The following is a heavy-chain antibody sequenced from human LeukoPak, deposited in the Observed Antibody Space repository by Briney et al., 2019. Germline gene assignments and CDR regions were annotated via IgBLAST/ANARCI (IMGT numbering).Heavy chain of an antibody. V-gene: IGHV3-11*01. CDR3: ARDGSGSYYNNPSPF. Sequence: PGGSLRLSCAASGFTFSVYYMSGIRQAPGKGLDWVSYSSSSGSTIYYADSVKGRFTISRDNAKNSPYLQMNSLRAEDTAVYYCARDGSGSYYNNPSPFWGQGTLVTVSS. D-gene: IGHD3-10*01. CDR1: GFTFSVYY. J-gene: IGHJ4*02. CDR2: SSSSGSTI.